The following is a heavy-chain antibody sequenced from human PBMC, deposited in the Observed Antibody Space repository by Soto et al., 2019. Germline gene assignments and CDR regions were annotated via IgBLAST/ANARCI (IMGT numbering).Heavy chain of an antibody. D-gene: IGHD6-19*01. CDR2: ISYDGSNK. CDR1: GFTFSSYG. J-gene: IGHJ4*02. Sequence: PGGSLRLSCAASGFTFSSYGMHWVRQAPGKGLEWVAVISYDGSNKYYADSVKGRFTISRDNSKNTLYLQMNSLGAEDTAVYYCAKDRGYSSGWIENYFDYWGQGTLVTVSS. V-gene: IGHV3-30*18. CDR3: AKDRGYSSGWIENYFDY.